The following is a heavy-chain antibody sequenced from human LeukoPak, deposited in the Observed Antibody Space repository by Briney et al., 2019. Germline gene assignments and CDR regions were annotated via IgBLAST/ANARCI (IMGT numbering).Heavy chain of an antibody. CDR1: GFTFSSSS. V-gene: IGHV3-74*01. J-gene: IGHJ5*02. D-gene: IGHD4-23*01. Sequence: GGSLRLSCAASGFTFSSSSMDWVRQAPGKGLVWVSSIKNDGSSPTYADSVKGRFTISRDNAKNMLYLQMNSLRAEDTAVYYCTRDYGGLSAWGQGTLVIVSS. CDR2: IKNDGSSP. CDR3: TRDYGGLSA.